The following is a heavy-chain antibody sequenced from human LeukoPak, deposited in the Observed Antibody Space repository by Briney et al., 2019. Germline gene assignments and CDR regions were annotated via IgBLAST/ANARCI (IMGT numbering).Heavy chain of an antibody. CDR2: IPRSGSNI. V-gene: IGHV3-48*04. CDR3: ARGAITMIAY. CDR1: GFTFSSYS. D-gene: IGHD3-22*01. Sequence: GGSLRLSCAASGFTFSSYSMNWVRQAPGKGLEWVSYIPRSGSNIHYADSVKGRFTISRDNAKNTLYLQMNSLRAEDTAVYYCARGAITMIAYWGQGTLVTVSS. J-gene: IGHJ4*02.